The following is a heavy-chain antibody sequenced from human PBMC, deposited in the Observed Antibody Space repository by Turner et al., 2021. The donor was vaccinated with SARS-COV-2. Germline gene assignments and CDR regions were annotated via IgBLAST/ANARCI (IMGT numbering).Heavy chain of an antibody. J-gene: IGHJ6*02. D-gene: IGHD1-26*01. Sequence: QEQLQESVPGLVRPSETLSLTCTVSGGSISSKSWSWIRQSTGRGLEWIGYFYKIGSIDYNPTLRSRVTISVDTSKNQLSLNLISVTAADTAVYYCARHQGSASGYDHGMNVWGQGTAVIVSS. CDR2: FYKIGSI. CDR3: ARHQGSASGYDHGMNV. V-gene: IGHV4-59*08. CDR1: GGSISSKS.